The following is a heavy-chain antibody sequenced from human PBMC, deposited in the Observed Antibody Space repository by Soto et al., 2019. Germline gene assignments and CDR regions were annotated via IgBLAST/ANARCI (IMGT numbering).Heavy chain of an antibody. V-gene: IGHV1-69*02. D-gene: IGHD3-3*01. CDR2: IIPILGIA. CDR3: ARGYYDFWSGYPRDYYYYYMDV. J-gene: IGHJ6*03. CDR1: GGTFSSYP. Sequence: QVQLVQSGAEVKKPGSSVKVSCKASGGTFSSYPISWVRQAPGQGLEWIGRIIPILGIANYAQKLQGRVTITADKSTSTAYMELSSLRSEDTAVYYCARGYYDFWSGYPRDYYYYYMDVWGKGTTVTVSS.